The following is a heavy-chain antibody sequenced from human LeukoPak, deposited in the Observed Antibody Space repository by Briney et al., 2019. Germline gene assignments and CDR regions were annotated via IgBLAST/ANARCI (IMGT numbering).Heavy chain of an antibody. CDR2: FFYGGTT. CDR3: ARRPSVYGMDV. Sequence: PSETLSLTCSVSGGSINTNNYYWGWVRQPPGKGLGWIGSFFYGGTTYYNPSLKSRITISIDTSNNQFSLKLTSVTAADTAVYCCARRPSVYGMDVWGQGTTVTVSS. J-gene: IGHJ6*02. CDR1: GGSINTNNYY. V-gene: IGHV4-39*01.